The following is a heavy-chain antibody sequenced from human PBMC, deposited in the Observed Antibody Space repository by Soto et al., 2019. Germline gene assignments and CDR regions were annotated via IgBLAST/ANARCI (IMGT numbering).Heavy chain of an antibody. Sequence: PGGSLRLSCAASGFPFVDYSMNWVCQVPGKGLEWVSLISWDGADTYYADSVKGRFTVSRDNSKNSLYLQMNSLRPEDTAVYYCAKEGGNSYYYYGMDVWGQGTTVTVSS. CDR2: ISWDGADT. CDR1: GFPFVDYS. CDR3: AKEGGNSYYYYGMDV. J-gene: IGHJ6*02. V-gene: IGHV3-43*01. D-gene: IGHD2-21*02.